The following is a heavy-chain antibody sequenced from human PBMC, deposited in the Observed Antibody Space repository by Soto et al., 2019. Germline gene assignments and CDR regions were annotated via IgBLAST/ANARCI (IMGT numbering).Heavy chain of an antibody. D-gene: IGHD2-21*02. V-gene: IGHV3-33*01. CDR1: GFTFSSYG. CDR2: IGDDGSNK. J-gene: IGHJ2*01. Sequence: QVQLEESGGGVVQPGRSLRVSCAASGFTFSSYGMHWVRQAPGKGLEWVAVIGDDGSNKYYADSVKGRFSISRDKSKNTLYLQMSSLRGEDTAVYYCARGWYCGGDCYEWYFDLWGRGTLVTVSS. CDR3: ARGWYCGGDCYEWYFDL.